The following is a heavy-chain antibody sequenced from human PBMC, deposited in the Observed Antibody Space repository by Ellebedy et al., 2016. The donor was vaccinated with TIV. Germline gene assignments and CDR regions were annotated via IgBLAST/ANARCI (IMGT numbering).Heavy chain of an antibody. Sequence: MPSETLSLTCAVHGGSLSSDSWSWIRQSPEKGLEWIGEINHSGSTSYNPSLKSRVSISVDTPKKQFSLKLSSVTAADTAVYYWARAFQYSSGWAFDYWGQGTLVTVSS. D-gene: IGHD6-19*01. J-gene: IGHJ4*02. CDR3: ARAFQYSSGWAFDY. CDR2: INHSGST. V-gene: IGHV4-34*01. CDR1: GGSLSSDS.